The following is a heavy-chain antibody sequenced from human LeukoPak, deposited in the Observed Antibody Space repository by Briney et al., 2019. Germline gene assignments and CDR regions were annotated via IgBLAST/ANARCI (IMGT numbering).Heavy chain of an antibody. D-gene: IGHD4-17*01. V-gene: IGHV4-59*10. Sequence: SETLSLTCAVYGGSFSGYYWSWIRQPAGKGLEWIGRIYTSGSTNYNPSLKSRVTMSVDTSKNQFSLKLSSVTAADTAVYYCARAHTDGDYGWFDPWGQGTLVTVSS. CDR2: IYTSGST. CDR3: ARAHTDGDYGWFDP. J-gene: IGHJ5*02. CDR1: GGSFSGYY.